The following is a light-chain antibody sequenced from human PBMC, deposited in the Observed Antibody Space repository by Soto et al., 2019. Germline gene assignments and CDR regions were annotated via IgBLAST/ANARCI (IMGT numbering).Light chain of an antibody. Sequence: DIQMTQSPSSVSASVGDKVTISCRASEDVKSRLAWYQQTPGKAPNLLIFHASSLQSGVPSRFSGSGSGTDFTLTISSLEPEDFATYYCQQSDYFPVTFGGGTKVEIK. CDR3: QQSDYFPVT. J-gene: IGKJ4*01. CDR2: HAS. V-gene: IGKV1-12*01. CDR1: EDVKSR.